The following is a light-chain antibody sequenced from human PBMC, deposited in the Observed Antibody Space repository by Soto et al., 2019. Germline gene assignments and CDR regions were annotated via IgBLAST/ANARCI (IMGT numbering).Light chain of an antibody. CDR2: AAS. J-gene: IGKJ3*01. CDR3: QQFHHLPT. Sequence: DIQMTQSPSSLSALVGDRVTITCQASQDIKYYLNWYQQKPGKAPNLLIKAASSLATGVPSRFSGSGYGTDFTLTINSLQPEDIATYYCQQFHHLPTFGPGTKVDIK. CDR1: QDIKYY. V-gene: IGKV1-33*01.